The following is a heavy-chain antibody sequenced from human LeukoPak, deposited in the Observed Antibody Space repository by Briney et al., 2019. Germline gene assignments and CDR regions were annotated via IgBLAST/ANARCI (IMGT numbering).Heavy chain of an antibody. D-gene: IGHD1-26*01. V-gene: IGHV3-7*03. CDR1: GFTFSNYW. Sequence: GGSLRLSCVASGFTFSNYWMSWVRQAPGKGLEWVANIKQDGSEKYYVDSVKGRFTISRDNSKNTLYLQMNSLRAEDTAVYYCARGGSYLSAFDIWGQGTMVTVSS. CDR2: IKQDGSEK. J-gene: IGHJ3*02. CDR3: ARGGSYLSAFDI.